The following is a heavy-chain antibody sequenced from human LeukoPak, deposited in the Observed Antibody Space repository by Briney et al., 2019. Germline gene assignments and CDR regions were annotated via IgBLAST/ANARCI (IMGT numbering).Heavy chain of an antibody. CDR1: GGSISISSYY. Sequence: SETLSLTCTVSGGSISISSYYWGWIRQPPGKGLEWIGSIYYSGNTYYNPSLKSRVTISVDTSKNQFSLKLNSVTAADTAVYYCARDRGTSWSFDYGGNRGLDYWGQGTLVTVSS. V-gene: IGHV4-39*07. CDR2: IYYSGNT. D-gene: IGHD4-23*01. CDR3: ARDRGTSWSFDYGGNRGLDY. J-gene: IGHJ4*02.